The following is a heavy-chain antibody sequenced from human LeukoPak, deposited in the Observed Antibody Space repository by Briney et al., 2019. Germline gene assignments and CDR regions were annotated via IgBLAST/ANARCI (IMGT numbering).Heavy chain of an antibody. D-gene: IGHD3-22*01. CDR1: GFTFSSDA. J-gene: IGHJ4*02. CDR3: ARVPLYDRSGYYFDY. V-gene: IGHV3-23*01. Sequence: GGSLRLSCAASGFTFSSDAMTWVRQAPGKGLEWVSVISGSGGNTYYADSVKGRFTISRDNAKNSLFLQMNSLRDEDTAVYYCARVPLYDRSGYYFDYWGLGTLVTVSS. CDR2: ISGSGGNT.